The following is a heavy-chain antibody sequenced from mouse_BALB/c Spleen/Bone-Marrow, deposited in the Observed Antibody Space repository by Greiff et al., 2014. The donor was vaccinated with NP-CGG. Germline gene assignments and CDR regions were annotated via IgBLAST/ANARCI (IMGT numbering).Heavy chain of an antibody. CDR1: GYAFTNYL. D-gene: IGHD2-4*01. Sequence: VQLQQSGAELVRPGTSVKVSCKASGYAFTNYLIEWVKQRPGQGLEWIGVINPGSGGTNYNEKFKGKATLTADKSSSTAYMQLSSLTSDDSAVYFCARREDYDLDYWAKAPLSQSPQ. J-gene: IGHJ2*01. CDR2: INPGSGGT. V-gene: IGHV1-54*01. CDR3: ARREDYDLDY.